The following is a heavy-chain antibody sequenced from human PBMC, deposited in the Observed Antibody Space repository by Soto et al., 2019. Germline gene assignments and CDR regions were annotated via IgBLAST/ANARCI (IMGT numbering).Heavy chain of an antibody. V-gene: IGHV4-30-4*01. J-gene: IGHJ4*02. CDR3: ARERPDGSMLSL. CDR2: IYYSRST. Sequence: PSKTLSLTSTVSDGSISSGDYYWSWIRQNPKKGLEWIGNIYYSRSTNYNPSLKSRVTISVDTSKNQFSLKLSSVTAADTAVYYCARERPDGSMLSLWGQGTPVTGSS. D-gene: IGHD2-8*01. CDR1: DGSISSGDYY.